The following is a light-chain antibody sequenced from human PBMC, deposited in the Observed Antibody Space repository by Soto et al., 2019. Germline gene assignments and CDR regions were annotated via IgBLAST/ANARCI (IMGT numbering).Light chain of an antibody. CDR1: NIGSKS. CDR3: QVWDSSNDHYV. CDR2: YDS. V-gene: IGLV3-21*04. Sequence: SYELTQPPSVSVAPGKTARITCGGNNIGSKSVHWYPQKPGQAPVLVIYYDSDRPSGIPERFSGSNSGNTATLTISRVEAGDEADYYCQVWDSSNDHYVFGTGTKVTVL. J-gene: IGLJ1*01.